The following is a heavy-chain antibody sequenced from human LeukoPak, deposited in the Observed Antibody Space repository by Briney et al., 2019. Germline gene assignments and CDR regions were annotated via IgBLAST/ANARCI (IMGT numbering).Heavy chain of an antibody. D-gene: IGHD3-10*01. V-gene: IGHV4-59*01. CDR1: GGSISSYY. CDR2: IYYSGST. Sequence: ASETLSLTCTVSGGSISSYYWSWIRQPPGKGLEWIGYIYYSGSTNYNPSLKSRVTISVDTSKNQFSLKLSSVTAADTAVYYCARGITMFRGVIIREVPDAFDIWGQGTMVTISS. J-gene: IGHJ3*02. CDR3: ARGITMFRGVIIREVPDAFDI.